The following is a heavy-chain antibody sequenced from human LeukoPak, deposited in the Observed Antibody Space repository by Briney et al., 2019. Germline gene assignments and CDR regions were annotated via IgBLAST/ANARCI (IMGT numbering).Heavy chain of an antibody. V-gene: IGHV1-18*01. CDR1: GGTFSSYA. Sequence: ASVTVSCKASGGTFSSYAISWVRQAPGQGLEWMGWISAYNGNTNYAQKLQGRVTMTTDTSTSTAYMELRSLRSDDTAVYYCASSDAYDSSGYSFGSFDYWGQGTLVTVSS. J-gene: IGHJ4*02. CDR2: ISAYNGNT. CDR3: ASSDAYDSSGYSFGSFDY. D-gene: IGHD3-22*01.